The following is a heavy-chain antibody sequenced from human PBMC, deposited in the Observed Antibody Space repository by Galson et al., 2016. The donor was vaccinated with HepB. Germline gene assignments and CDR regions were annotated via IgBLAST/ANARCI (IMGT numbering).Heavy chain of an antibody. J-gene: IGHJ3*02. Sequence: SLRLSCAASGFAVANKFVSWVRQAPGTGLEWVSNIYIGGHRRYADSAMGRFTITRDNSENTVYLKMTSLRVEDTALYYCATEGGDSDYLGSDNPGGAFDIWGHGTMVTVSS. CDR1: GFAVANKF. D-gene: IGHD3-10*01. V-gene: IGHV3-66*01. CDR2: IYIGGHR. CDR3: ATEGGDSDYLGSDNPGGAFDI.